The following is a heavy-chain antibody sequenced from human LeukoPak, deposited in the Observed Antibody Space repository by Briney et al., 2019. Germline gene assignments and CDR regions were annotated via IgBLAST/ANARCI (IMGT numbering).Heavy chain of an antibody. J-gene: IGHJ4*02. CDR3: ARFSSHWSFAH. Sequence: KTSETLSLTCTVSSGSISSYYWSWIRQPPGKGRGWIGYIYYSGSTNYNPSLKSRVTISVDTSKNQFSLKLSSVTAADTAVYDCARFSSHWSFAHWRQRTLVTVSS. CDR2: IYYSGST. CDR1: SGSISSYY. D-gene: IGHD6-13*01. V-gene: IGHV4-59*01.